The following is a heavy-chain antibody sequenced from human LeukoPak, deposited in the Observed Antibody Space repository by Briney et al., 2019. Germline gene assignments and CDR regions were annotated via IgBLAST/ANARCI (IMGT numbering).Heavy chain of an antibody. CDR3: ARYARSWTSFDY. CDR2: IYTSGST. CDR1: GGSISSGSYY. V-gene: IGHV4-61*02. D-gene: IGHD6-13*01. Sequence: PSQTLSLTCTVSGGSISSGSYYWSWIRQPAGKGLEWIGRIYTSGSTNYNPSLKSRVTISADTSKNQFSLKLSSVTAADTAVYYCARYARSWTSFDYWGQGTLVTVSS. J-gene: IGHJ4*02.